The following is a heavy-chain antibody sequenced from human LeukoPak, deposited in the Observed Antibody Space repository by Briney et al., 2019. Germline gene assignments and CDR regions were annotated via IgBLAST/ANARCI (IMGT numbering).Heavy chain of an antibody. D-gene: IGHD3-22*01. CDR1: GGSISSSSYY. Sequence: SETLSLTCSVSGGSISSSSYYWGWIRQPPGKGLEWIGSIYYSGSTYYNPSLKSRVTISVDTSKIQFSLKLSSVTAADTAVYYCARRSGYHWYFDLWGRGTLVTVSS. J-gene: IGHJ2*01. CDR3: ARRSGYHWYFDL. CDR2: IYYSGST. V-gene: IGHV4-39*01.